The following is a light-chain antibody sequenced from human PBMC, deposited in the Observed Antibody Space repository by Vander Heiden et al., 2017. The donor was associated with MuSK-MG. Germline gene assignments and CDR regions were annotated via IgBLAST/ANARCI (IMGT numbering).Light chain of an antibody. Sequence: QSVLTQPPSVSGAPGQGVTISCTGSSYNIGAGYDVHWYQQLPGTAPNLLIYGNSNRPSGVPDRFSGSKSGTSASLAITGLQAEDEADYYCQSYDSSRNSVVFGGGTKLTVL. J-gene: IGLJ2*01. V-gene: IGLV1-40*01. CDR2: GNS. CDR1: SYNIGAGYD. CDR3: QSYDSSRNSVV.